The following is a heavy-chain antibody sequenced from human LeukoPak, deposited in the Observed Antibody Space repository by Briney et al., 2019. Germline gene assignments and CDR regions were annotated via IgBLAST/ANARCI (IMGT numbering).Heavy chain of an antibody. CDR3: ARGGLPAAIPTDYYYYYMDV. V-gene: IGHV1-8*03. CDR1: GYTFTSYD. Sequence: ASVKVSCKASGYTFTSYDINWVRQATGQGLEWMGWMNPNSGNTGYAQKFQGRVTITRNTSISTAYMELSSLRSEDTAVYYCARGGLPAAIPTDYYYYYMDVWGKGTTVTVSS. J-gene: IGHJ6*03. CDR2: MNPNSGNT. D-gene: IGHD2-2*01.